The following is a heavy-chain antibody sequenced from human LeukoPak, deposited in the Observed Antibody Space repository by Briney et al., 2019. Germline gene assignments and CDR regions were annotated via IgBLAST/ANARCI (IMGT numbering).Heavy chain of an antibody. CDR1: GYTLTELS. V-gene: IGHV1-24*01. Sequence: ASVKVSCKVSGYTLTELSMHWVRQAPGKGLEWMGGFDPEDGETVYAQKFQGRVTMTEDTSTDTAYMELSSLRSEDTAVYYCATSSGTGTHDAFDIWGQGTMVTVSS. D-gene: IGHD3/OR15-3a*01. J-gene: IGHJ3*02. CDR2: FDPEDGET. CDR3: ATSSGTGTHDAFDI.